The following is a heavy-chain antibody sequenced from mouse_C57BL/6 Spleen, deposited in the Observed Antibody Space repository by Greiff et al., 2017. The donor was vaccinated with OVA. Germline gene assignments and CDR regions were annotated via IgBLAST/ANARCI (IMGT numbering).Heavy chain of an antibody. V-gene: IGHV5-17*01. CDR1: GFTFSDYG. D-gene: IGHD1-1*01. CDR2: ISSGSSTI. Sequence: DVMLVESGGGLVKPGGSLKLSCAASGFTFSDYGMHWVRQAPEKGLEWVAYISSGSSTIYYADTVKGRFTISRDNAKNTLFLQMTSLRSEDTAMYYCARNYGSFHWYFDVWGTGTTVTVSS. CDR3: ARNYGSFHWYFDV. J-gene: IGHJ1*03.